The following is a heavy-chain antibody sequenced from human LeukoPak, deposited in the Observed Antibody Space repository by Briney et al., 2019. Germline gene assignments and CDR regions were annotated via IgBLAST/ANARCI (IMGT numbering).Heavy chain of an antibody. Sequence: GGSLRLSCAASGSTFSSYGMHWVRQAPGKGLEWVAVISYDGSDKYYADSVKGRFTISRDNSKSTVYLQMNSLRAEDTAVYYCARVGAAAGPYEYFQHWGQGTLVTVSS. CDR1: GSTFSSYG. J-gene: IGHJ1*01. D-gene: IGHD6-13*01. V-gene: IGHV3-30*19. CDR2: ISYDGSDK. CDR3: ARVGAAAGPYEYFQH.